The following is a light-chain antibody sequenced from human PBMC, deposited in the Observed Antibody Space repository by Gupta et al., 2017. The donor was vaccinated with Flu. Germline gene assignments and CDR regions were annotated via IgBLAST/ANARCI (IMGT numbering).Light chain of an antibody. CDR2: STN. Sequence: QTVVTQEPSFSVSPGGTVTLTCGLSSGSVSTSYYPSWYQQTPGQAPRTLIYSTNTRSSGVPDRVSGSILGNKAALTITGAQADDESDDYCVLYMGSGISVFGGGTKLTVL. J-gene: IGLJ3*02. CDR3: VLYMGSGISV. V-gene: IGLV8-61*01. CDR1: SGSVSTSYY.